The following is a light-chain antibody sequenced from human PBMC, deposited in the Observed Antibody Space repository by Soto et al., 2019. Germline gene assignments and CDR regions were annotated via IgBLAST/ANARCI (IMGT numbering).Light chain of an antibody. Sequence: QSVLTQPPSVSGAPGQRVTISCTGSSSNIGSGYDVHWYQQLPGTVPKLLISGNTNRPSGVPDRFSGSKSGTSASLAISGLQAEDEADYYCQSYDSSLSVVFGGGTKLTVL. CDR3: QSYDSSLSVV. CDR1: SSNIGSGYD. CDR2: GNT. J-gene: IGLJ2*01. V-gene: IGLV1-40*01.